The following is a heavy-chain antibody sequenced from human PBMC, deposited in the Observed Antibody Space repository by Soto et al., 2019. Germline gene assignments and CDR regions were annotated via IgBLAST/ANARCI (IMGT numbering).Heavy chain of an antibody. CDR2: ITGSGNTI. CDR1: GFTFSSYE. J-gene: IGHJ4*02. D-gene: IGHD1-26*01. V-gene: IGHV3-48*03. Sequence: EVQLVESGGGLVQPGGSLRLSCAASGFTFSSYEMNWVRQAPGKGLEWVSYITGSGNTIYYADSVKGRFTISRDSAKNSMYLQMNSLRAEDTAVYYCARGGSYFDYWGQGTLVTVSS. CDR3: ARGGSYFDY.